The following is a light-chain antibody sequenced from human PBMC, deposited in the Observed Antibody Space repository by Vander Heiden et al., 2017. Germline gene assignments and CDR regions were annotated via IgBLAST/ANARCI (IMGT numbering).Light chain of an antibody. CDR1: SSNIGSNT. V-gene: IGLV1-44*01. CDR3: EAWDDSLNGVV. J-gene: IGLJ2*01. CDR2: SDN. Sequence: QPVQTQPLSVSGTPGQRVTISCSGTSSNIGSNTVNWYQQLPGTAPKLLIYSDNKRPSGVPDRFSGSKSGTSASLAISGLQSEDEADYYCEAWDDSLNGVVFGGGTKLTVL.